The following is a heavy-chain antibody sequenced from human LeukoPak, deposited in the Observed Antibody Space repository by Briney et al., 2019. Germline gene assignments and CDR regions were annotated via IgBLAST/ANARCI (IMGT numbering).Heavy chain of an antibody. CDR1: GFTFSSYE. J-gene: IGHJ3*02. CDR3: ARDLAYCGGDCSAFDI. D-gene: IGHD2-21*02. V-gene: IGHV3-21*01. CDR2: IISSSSYT. Sequence: GGSLRPSCAASGFTFSSYEMNWVRQAPGKGLEWVSSIISSSSYTYYADSVKGRFTISRDNAKNSLYLQMNSLRAEDTAVYYCARDLAYCGGDCSAFDIWGQGTMVTVSS.